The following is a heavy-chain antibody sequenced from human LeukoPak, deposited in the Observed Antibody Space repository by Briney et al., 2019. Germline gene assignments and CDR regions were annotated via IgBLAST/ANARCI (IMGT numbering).Heavy chain of an antibody. Sequence: SETLSLTCTVSGGSISSYYWSWIRQPPGKGLEWIGEINHSGSTNYNPSLKSRVTISVDTSKNQFSLKLSSVTAADTAVYYCARGRVYYGSGSSSRFDPWGQGTLVTVSS. V-gene: IGHV4-34*01. J-gene: IGHJ5*02. CDR3: ARGRVYYGSGSSSRFDP. CDR2: INHSGST. D-gene: IGHD3-10*01. CDR1: GGSISSYY.